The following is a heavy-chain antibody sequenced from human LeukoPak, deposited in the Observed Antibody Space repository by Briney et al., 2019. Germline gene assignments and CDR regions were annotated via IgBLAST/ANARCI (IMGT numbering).Heavy chain of an antibody. J-gene: IGHJ4*02. CDR1: GFTFSTYS. CDR2: ISSSSSTI. Sequence: PGGSLRLSCAASGFTFSTYSMNWVRQAPGKGLEWVSYISSSSSTIYYADSVKGRFTISRDNAKNSLYLQMNSLRADDTAVSYCARGSTYSDSSGQAPFDYWGQGTLVTVSP. V-gene: IGHV3-48*01. CDR3: ARGSTYSDSSGQAPFDY. D-gene: IGHD3-22*01.